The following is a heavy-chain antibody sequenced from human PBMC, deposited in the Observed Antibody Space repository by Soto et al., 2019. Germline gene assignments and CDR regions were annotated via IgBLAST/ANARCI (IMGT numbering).Heavy chain of an antibody. CDR1: GFTFSSYA. J-gene: IGHJ4*02. Sequence: QVQLVESGGGVVQPGRSLRLSCAASGFTFSSYAMHWVRQAPGKGLEWVAVISYDGSNKYYADSVKGRFNISRDNSKNTLYLQMNSLRAEDTAVDYCTRDYSGSYYWGQGTLVTVSS. CDR2: ISYDGSNK. CDR3: TRDYSGSYY. D-gene: IGHD1-26*01. V-gene: IGHV3-30-3*01.